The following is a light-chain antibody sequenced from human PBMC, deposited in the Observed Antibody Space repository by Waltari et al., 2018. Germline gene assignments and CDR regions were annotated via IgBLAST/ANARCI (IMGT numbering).Light chain of an antibody. CDR1: QSVSVY. CDR3: QQRSNWPLT. J-gene: IGKJ4*01. Sequence: PGGGATLSCRASQSVSVYLAWYQLKPGQAPRLLIYDASNRATGIPARFSGSGSGTDFTLTISSLEPEDFAVYYCQQRSNWPLTFGGGTKVDIK. V-gene: IGKV3-11*01. CDR2: DAS.